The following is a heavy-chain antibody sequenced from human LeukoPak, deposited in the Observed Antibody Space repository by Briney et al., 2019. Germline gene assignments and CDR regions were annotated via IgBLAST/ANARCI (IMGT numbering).Heavy chain of an antibody. V-gene: IGHV3-21*01. CDR2: ISSSSSYI. CDR1: GFTFSSYS. CDR3: ARVRVVTGFDAFDI. D-gene: IGHD2-21*02. J-gene: IGHJ3*02. Sequence: PGGSLRLSCAASGFTFSSYSMNWVRQAPGKGLEWVSSISSSSSYIYYADSVKGRFTISRDNAKNSLYLQMNSPRAEDTAVYYCARVRVVTGFDAFDIWGQGTMVTVSS.